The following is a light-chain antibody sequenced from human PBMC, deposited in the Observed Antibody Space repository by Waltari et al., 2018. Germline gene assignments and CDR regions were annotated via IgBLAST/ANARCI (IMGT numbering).Light chain of an antibody. J-gene: IGLJ3*02. Sequence: QSALTQPASVSGSPGQSITIPCTGPKSDFGDYNHVSRYQQHPGKAPKVMIYDVSNRPQAVTNRFSGSKSGNTASLTISGLQAEDAGNSYSSSYISSSTPWVFGGRTKLTVL. CDR3: SSYISSSTPWV. CDR2: DVS. V-gene: IGLV2-14*01. CDR1: KSDFGDYNH.